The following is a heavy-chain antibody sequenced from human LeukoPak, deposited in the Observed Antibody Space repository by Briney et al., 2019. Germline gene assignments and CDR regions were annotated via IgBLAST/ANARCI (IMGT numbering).Heavy chain of an antibody. CDR2: INHSGST. V-gene: IGHV4-34*01. CDR1: GESFSGYY. Sequence: SETLSLTCAVYGESFSGYYWSWVRQSPGKGLEWIGEINHSGSTNYNSSLKSRVTISVDTSKSQFSLRLSSVTAADTAVYYCAKVYSSQSRDAFDVWGQGTMVTVSS. D-gene: IGHD6-19*01. CDR3: AKVYSSQSRDAFDV. J-gene: IGHJ3*01.